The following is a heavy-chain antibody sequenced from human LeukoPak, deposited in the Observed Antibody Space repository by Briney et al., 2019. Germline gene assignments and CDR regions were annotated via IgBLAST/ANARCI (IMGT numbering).Heavy chain of an antibody. Sequence: ASVKISCKVSGYTFTDYYMHWVQQAPGKGLEWMGLVDPEDGERIYAEKFQGRVTITADTSTDTAYMELSSLRSEDTAVYYCATNCGGDLYYFDYWGQGTLVTVSS. CDR3: ATNCGGDLYYFDY. V-gene: IGHV1-69-2*01. CDR2: VDPEDGER. D-gene: IGHD2-21*02. CDR1: GYTFTDYY. J-gene: IGHJ4*02.